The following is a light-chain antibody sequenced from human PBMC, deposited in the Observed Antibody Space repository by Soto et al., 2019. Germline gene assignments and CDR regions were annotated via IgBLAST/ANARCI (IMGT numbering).Light chain of an antibody. CDR3: QQYDRSWT. CDR1: QSVSSSY. V-gene: IGKV3-20*01. J-gene: IGKJ1*01. CDR2: GAS. Sequence: ENVLTQAPGTMSLSPGERATLSCRASQSVSSSYLAWYQQKPGQTPRLLIYGASSRATGIPDRFSGSGSGTDFTLTISRLEPEDFAVYYCQQYDRSWTFGQGTKVEIK.